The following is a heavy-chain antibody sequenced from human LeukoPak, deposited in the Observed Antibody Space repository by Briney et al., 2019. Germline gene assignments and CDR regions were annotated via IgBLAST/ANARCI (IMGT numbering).Heavy chain of an antibody. D-gene: IGHD3-22*01. CDR3: ASSVIEYYYDSSGYYLLNYFDY. CDR1: GGSISSYY. V-gene: IGHV4-59*01. CDR2: IYYRGST. J-gene: IGHJ4*02. Sequence: PSETLSLTCTVSGGSISSYYWSWIRQPPGKGLEWIGYIYYRGSTNYNPSLKSRVTISVDTSKNQFSLKLSSVTAADTAVYYCASSVIEYYYDSSGYYLLNYFDYWGQGTLVTVSS.